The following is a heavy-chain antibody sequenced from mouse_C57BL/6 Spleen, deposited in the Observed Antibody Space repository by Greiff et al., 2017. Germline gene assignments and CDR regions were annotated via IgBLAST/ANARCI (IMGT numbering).Heavy chain of an antibody. Sequence: VQLQQPGAELVKPGASVKLSCKASGYTFTSYWMHWVKQRPGQGLEWIGMIHPNSGSTNYNEKFKSKATLTVDKSSSTAYMQLSSLTSEDSAVYYCASYGSSYGGYFDYWGQGTTLTVSS. V-gene: IGHV1-64*01. J-gene: IGHJ2*01. CDR3: ASYGSSYGGYFDY. D-gene: IGHD1-1*01. CDR2: IHPNSGST. CDR1: GYTFTSYW.